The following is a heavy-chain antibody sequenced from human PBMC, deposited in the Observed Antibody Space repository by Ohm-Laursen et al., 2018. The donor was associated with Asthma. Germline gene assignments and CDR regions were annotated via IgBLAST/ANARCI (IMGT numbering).Heavy chain of an antibody. CDR2: IIPIFGTA. CDR1: VGTFSSYA. J-gene: IGHJ4*02. CDR3: ARDRRKYYYDSSGYYPFYFDY. Sequence: SSVKVSCKASVGTFSSYAISWVRQAPGQGLEWMGGIIPIFGTANYAQKFQGRVTITADESTSTAYMELSSLRSEDTAVYYCARDRRKYYYDSSGYYPFYFDYWGQGTLVTVSS. D-gene: IGHD3-22*01. V-gene: IGHV1-69*01.